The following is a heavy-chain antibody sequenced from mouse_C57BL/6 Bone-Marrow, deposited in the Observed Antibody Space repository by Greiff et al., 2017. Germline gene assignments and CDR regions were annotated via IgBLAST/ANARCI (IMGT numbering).Heavy chain of an antibody. Sequence: VMLVESGPGLVAPSQSLSLTCTVSGFSLTSYAISWVRQPPGKGLEWLGVIWTGGGTNYNSALKSRLSISKDNSKSQVFLKMNSLQTDDTARYYCARNAYYSNYAWVAYWGQGTLVTVSA. CDR3: ARNAYYSNYAWVAY. CDR1: GFSLTSYA. J-gene: IGHJ3*01. D-gene: IGHD2-5*01. V-gene: IGHV2-9-1*01. CDR2: IWTGGGT.